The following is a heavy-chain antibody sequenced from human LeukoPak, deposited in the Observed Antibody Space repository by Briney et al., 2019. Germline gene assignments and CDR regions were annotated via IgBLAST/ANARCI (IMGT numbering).Heavy chain of an antibody. Sequence: ASVKVSCKASGYTFTDYFMHWVRQAPGQSLEWMGWIHPNSGATNYAQKFQGRGIMTRDTSISTVNMELSSLRSDDTAVYYCARDRSSGRDLDYWGQGTLVTASS. CDR1: GYTFTDYF. CDR2: IHPNSGAT. J-gene: IGHJ4*02. CDR3: ARDRSSGRDLDY. D-gene: IGHD3-22*01. V-gene: IGHV1-2*02.